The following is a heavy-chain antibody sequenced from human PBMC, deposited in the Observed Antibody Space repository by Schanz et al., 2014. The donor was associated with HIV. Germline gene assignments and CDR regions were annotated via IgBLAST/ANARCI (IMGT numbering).Heavy chain of an antibody. CDR3: ARDSYSGTYYTWFDP. Sequence: QVQLVQSGAEVKKPGSSVKVSCKASGGSFSSYAINWVRQAPGQGLEWMGTIITIFAKADYEKKFQGRITITADDYTSTEYMELSRLRSEDSAIYYCARDSYSGTYYTWFDPWGQGTLVTVYS. CDR1: GGSFSSYA. D-gene: IGHD1-26*01. V-gene: IGHV1-69*18. CDR2: IITIFAKA. J-gene: IGHJ5*02.